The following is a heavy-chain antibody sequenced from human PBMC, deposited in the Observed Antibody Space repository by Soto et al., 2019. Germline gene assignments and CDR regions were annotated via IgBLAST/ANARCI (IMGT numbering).Heavy chain of an antibody. Sequence: GASVKVSCKASGGTFSSYGISWVRQAPGQGLEWMGGIIPIFDTAYYAQKFQGRVTITADESTSTAYMELSSLRSEDTAVYYCARDVDTAMVGGLNWFDPWGQGTLVTVSS. V-gene: IGHV1-69*13. CDR2: IIPIFDTA. J-gene: IGHJ5*02. CDR3: ARDVDTAMVGGLNWFDP. D-gene: IGHD5-18*01. CDR1: GGTFSSYG.